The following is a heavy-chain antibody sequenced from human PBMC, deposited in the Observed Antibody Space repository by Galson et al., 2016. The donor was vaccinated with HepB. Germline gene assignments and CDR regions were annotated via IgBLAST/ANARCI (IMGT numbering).Heavy chain of an antibody. J-gene: IGHJ6*02. V-gene: IGHV1-24*01. Sequence: SCKVSGYTLTELSMHWVRQAPGKGLEWMGGFDLEDGETIYAQKFQDRVTMNEDTSTDTASMELNSLISEYTAVYYCATDSRNYYGMDVRGQGTTVTVSS. CDR1: GYTLTELS. CDR2: FDLEDGET. CDR3: ATDSRNYYGMDV.